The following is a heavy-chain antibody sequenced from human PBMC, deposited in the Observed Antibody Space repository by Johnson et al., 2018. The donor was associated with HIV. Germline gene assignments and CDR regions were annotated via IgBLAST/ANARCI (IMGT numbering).Heavy chain of an antibody. V-gene: IGHV3-7*03. CDR3: ARDAVISSGWYNVDAFDI. D-gene: IGHD6-19*01. CDR2: IKKDGSEK. J-gene: IGHJ3*02. CDR1: GFTFSSYA. Sequence: EVQLVESGGGVVQPGRSLRLSCAASGFTFSSYAMHRVRQAPGKGLEWVANIKKDGSEKYYVDSVKGRFTISRDNAKNSLYLQMNTLRAEDTAVYYCARDAVISSGWYNVDAFDIWGQGTMVTVSS.